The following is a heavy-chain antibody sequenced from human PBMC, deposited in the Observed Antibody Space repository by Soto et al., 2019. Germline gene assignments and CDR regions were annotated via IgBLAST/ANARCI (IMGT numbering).Heavy chain of an antibody. CDR3: AKSGEPGVVAATSFDD. J-gene: IGHJ4*02. D-gene: IGHD2-15*01. CDR1: GFTFDDYA. Sequence: EVQLVESGGRLVQPGKSLRLSCAASGFTFDDYAMHWVRQVPGKGLEWVSGISANGGSIRYGDSVKGRFTISRDNAKNSLFLQMNSLSAEDTALYYCAKSGEPGVVAATSFDDWGQGTLVTVSS. V-gene: IGHV3-9*01. CDR2: ISANGGSI.